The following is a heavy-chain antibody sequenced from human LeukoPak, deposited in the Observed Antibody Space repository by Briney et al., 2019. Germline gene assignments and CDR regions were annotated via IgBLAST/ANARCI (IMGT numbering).Heavy chain of an antibody. CDR1: GGSISSGGYS. CDR3: ARDLGRGRRAFDI. CDR2: IYHSGST. D-gene: IGHD3-16*01. Sequence: PSETLSLTCAVSGGSISSGGYSWSWIRQPPGEGLEWIGYIYHSGSTYYNPSLKSRVTISVDRSKNQFSLKLSSVTAADTAVYYCARDLGRGRRAFDIWGQGTMVTVSS. J-gene: IGHJ3*02. V-gene: IGHV4-30-2*01.